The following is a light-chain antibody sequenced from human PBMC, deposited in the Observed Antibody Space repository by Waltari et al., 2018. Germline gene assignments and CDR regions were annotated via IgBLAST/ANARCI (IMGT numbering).Light chain of an antibody. Sequence: DIVLTQSPDSLAVSLGERATINCKSSQSLLSSFNSKTYIAWYQQKPGHPPKLLINWASARGSGVPGRFSGSGSETDFTLTISSLQAEDVAVYYCHHYYIPPLTFGQGTRLEIK. J-gene: IGKJ5*01. V-gene: IGKV4-1*01. CDR3: HHYYIPPLT. CDR1: QSLLSSFNSKTY. CDR2: WAS.